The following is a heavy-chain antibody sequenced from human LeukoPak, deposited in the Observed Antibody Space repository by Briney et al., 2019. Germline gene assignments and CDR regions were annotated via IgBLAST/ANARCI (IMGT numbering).Heavy chain of an antibody. CDR3: ARDTSVVDY. D-gene: IGHD2-15*01. CDR1: GFTFSSYA. J-gene: IGHJ4*02. V-gene: IGHV3-23*01. Sequence: GGSLRLSCAASGFTFSSYAMSWVRQAPGKGLEWVSAISGSGGSTYYADSVKGRFTISRDNAKNSLYLQMNSLRAEDTAVYYCARDTSVVDYWGQGTLVTVSS. CDR2: ISGSGGST.